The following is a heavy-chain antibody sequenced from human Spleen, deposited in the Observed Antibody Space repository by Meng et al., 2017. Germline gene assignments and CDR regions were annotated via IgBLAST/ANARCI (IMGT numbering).Heavy chain of an antibody. CDR1: GYTFTSYG. J-gene: IGHJ6*02. Sequence: ASVKVSCKASGYTFTSYGISWVRQAPGQGREWMGWISAYNGNTNYAQKLQGRVTMTTDTSTSTAYMELRSLRSDDTAVYYCARDSQWLAYYYYGMDVWGQGTTVTVSS. V-gene: IGHV1-18*01. CDR3: ARDSQWLAYYYYGMDV. D-gene: IGHD6-19*01. CDR2: ISAYNGNT.